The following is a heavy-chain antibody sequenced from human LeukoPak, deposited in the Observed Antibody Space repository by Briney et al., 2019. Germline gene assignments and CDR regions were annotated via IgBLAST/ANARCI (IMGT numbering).Heavy chain of an antibody. J-gene: IGHJ4*02. CDR2: IHSDGSNT. CDR3: AKSFEGLSRYFDY. D-gene: IGHD3/OR15-3a*01. V-gene: IGHV3-30*02. Sequence: GGSLRLSCAASGFTFSSYGIHWVRQAQGKGLAWVAFIHSDGSNTYYADSVKGRFTISRDNSKNTLFLQMNSLRAEDTAVYYCAKSFEGLSRYFDYWGQGTLVTVSS. CDR1: GFTFSSYG.